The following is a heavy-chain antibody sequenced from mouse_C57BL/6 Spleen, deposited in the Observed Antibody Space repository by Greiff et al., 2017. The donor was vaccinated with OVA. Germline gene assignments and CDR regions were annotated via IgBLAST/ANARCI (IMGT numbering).Heavy chain of an antibody. CDR1: GFNIKDDY. CDR2: IDPENGDT. J-gene: IGHJ2*01. V-gene: IGHV14-4*01. D-gene: IGHD1-1*01. CDR3: TRGGSSYGY. Sequence: EVKLVESGAELVRPGASVKLSCTASGFNIKDDYMHWVKQRPEQGLEWIGWIDPENGDTEYASKFQGKATITADTSSNTAYLQLSSLTSEDTAVYYCTRGGSSYGYWGQGTTLTVSS.